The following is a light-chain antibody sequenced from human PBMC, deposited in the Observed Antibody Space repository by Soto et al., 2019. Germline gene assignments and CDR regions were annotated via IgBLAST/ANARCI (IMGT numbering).Light chain of an antibody. Sequence: DIQLTQSPSTLSASVGDRATITCRASQRISSWLAWYQQKPGKATKLLVYKASSLESEVPSRFSGSGSGTEFNLTISTQQPDDFATYYCQLYEAYPLTFGGGTKVE. CDR2: KAS. CDR1: QRISSW. V-gene: IGKV1-5*03. CDR3: QLYEAYPLT. J-gene: IGKJ4*01.